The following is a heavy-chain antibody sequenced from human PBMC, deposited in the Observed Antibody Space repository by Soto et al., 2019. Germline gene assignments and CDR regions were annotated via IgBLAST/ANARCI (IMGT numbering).Heavy chain of an antibody. V-gene: IGHV1-18*01. CDR3: AREKDVYGGTGAFDI. J-gene: IGHJ3*02. D-gene: IGHD4-17*01. CDR1: GYTFTSYG. CDR2: ISAYNGNT. Sequence: ASVKVSCKASGYTFTSYGISWVRQAPGQGLEWMGWISAYNGNTNYAQKLQGRVTMTTDTSTSTAYMELRRLRSDDTAVYYCAREKDVYGGTGAFDIWGQGTMVTVSS.